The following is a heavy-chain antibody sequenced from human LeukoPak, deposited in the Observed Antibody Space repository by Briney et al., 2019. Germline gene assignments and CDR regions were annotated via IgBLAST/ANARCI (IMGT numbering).Heavy chain of an antibody. CDR3: ARHRDKGAFDV. Sequence: SETLSLTCAVYGGSFSGYYWSWIRQPPGKGLEWIGEINHSGSTNYNPSLKRRVTLSVDTSKSQFSLKLSSVTAADTAVYYCARHRDKGAFDVWGQGTMVTVSS. CDR1: GGSFSGYY. V-gene: IGHV4-34*01. CDR2: INHSGST. D-gene: IGHD5-24*01. J-gene: IGHJ3*01.